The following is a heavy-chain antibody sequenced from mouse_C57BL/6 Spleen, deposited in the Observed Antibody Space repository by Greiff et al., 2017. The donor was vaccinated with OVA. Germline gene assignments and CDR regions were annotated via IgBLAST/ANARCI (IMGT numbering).Heavy chain of an antibody. CDR3: ARSKENYFDY. V-gene: IGHV1-50*01. J-gene: IGHJ2*01. Sequence: QVQLQQSGAELVKPGASVKLSCKASGYTFTSYWMQWVKQRPGQGLEWIGEIDPSDSYTNYNQKFKGKATLTVDTSSSTAYMQLSSLTSEDSAVYYCARSKENYFDYWGQGTTLTVSS. CDR2: IDPSDSYT. CDR1: GYTFTSYW.